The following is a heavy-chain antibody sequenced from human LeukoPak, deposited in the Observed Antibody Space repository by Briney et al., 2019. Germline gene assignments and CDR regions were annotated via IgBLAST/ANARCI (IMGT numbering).Heavy chain of an antibody. CDR3: ARDPPPEPWFGEFQHYFDY. CDR2: ISAYNGNT. D-gene: IGHD3-10*01. V-gene: IGHV1-18*01. CDR1: GYTFTSYG. J-gene: IGHJ4*02. Sequence: ASVKVSCKASGYTFTSYGISWVRQAPGQGLEWMGWISAYNGNTNYAQKLQGRVTMTTDTSTSTAYMELRSLRSDDTAVYYCARDPPPEPWFGEFQHYFDYWGQGTLVTVSS.